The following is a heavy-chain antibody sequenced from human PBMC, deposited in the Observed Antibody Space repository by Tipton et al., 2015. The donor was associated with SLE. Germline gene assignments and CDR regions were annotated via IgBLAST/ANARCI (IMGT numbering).Heavy chain of an antibody. CDR3: ARGGKTTSFTRAFDI. D-gene: IGHD2-2*01. J-gene: IGHJ3*02. V-gene: IGHV4-34*01. CDR2: INHRGDS. CDR1: GGSFSVYY. Sequence: TLSLTCAVYGGSFSVYYWSWIRQSPEKGLEWIGEINHRGDSNYNPSLKSRVAISLDTSKTQFSLRLSSVTAADTASYFCARGGKTTSFTRAFDIWGQGTMVTVSS.